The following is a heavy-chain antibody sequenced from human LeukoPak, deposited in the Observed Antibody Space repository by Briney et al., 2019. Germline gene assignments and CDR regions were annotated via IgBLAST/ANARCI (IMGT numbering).Heavy chain of an antibody. CDR1: GFTFSDYA. CDR3: AKGRGSGSYSAIDP. V-gene: IGHV3-23*01. D-gene: IGHD3-10*01. Sequence: GGSLRLSCAASGFTFSDYATSWVRQAPGKGLEWVSGINNSGGRTDYADSVKGRFTISRDNSKNTLYLQMNSLRGEDTAVYYCAKGRGSGSYSAIDPWGQGTLVTVSS. CDR2: INNSGGRT. J-gene: IGHJ5*02.